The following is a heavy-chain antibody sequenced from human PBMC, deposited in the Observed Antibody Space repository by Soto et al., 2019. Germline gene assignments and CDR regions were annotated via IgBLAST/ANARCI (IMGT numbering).Heavy chain of an antibody. CDR3: ARGNEYGGNFDY. CDR2: MNPNSGNT. Sequence: QVQLVRSGAEVKKPGASVKVSCKASGYTFTSYDINWVRQATGQGLESMGWMNPNSGNTAYAQKFQGRVTMTRNTSISTAYMELSSLRSEDTAVYYCARGNEYGGNFDYWGQGTLVTVSS. D-gene: IGHD2-15*01. CDR1: GYTFTSYD. J-gene: IGHJ4*02. V-gene: IGHV1-8*01.